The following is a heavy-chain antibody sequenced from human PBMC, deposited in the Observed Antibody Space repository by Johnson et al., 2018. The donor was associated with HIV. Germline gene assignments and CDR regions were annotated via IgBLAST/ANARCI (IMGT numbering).Heavy chain of an antibody. Sequence: VQLVESGGGLVQPGRSLRLSCAAAGFTFDDYGMSWVRQAPGKGLEWVSTINWNGVRTGYLDSMKGRFTISRDNSKNTLYLQMNSLRADDTAVYYCAKPKTGIDAFDIWGQGTMVTVSS. CDR3: AKPKTGIDAFDI. CDR2: INWNGVRT. J-gene: IGHJ3*02. D-gene: IGHD3-10*01. CDR1: GFTFDDYG. V-gene: IGHV3-20*04.